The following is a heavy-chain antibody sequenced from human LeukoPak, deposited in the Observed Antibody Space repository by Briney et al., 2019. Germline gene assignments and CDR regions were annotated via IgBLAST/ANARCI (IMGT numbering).Heavy chain of an antibody. J-gene: IGHJ5*02. CDR1: GGSISSGGYS. V-gene: IGHV4-30-2*01. CDR3: ARASFPRVVAAKNWFDP. Sequence: SETLSLTCAVSGGSISSGGYSWSWIRQPPGKGLEWIGYIYHSGSTYYNPSLKSRATISVDRSKNQFSLKLSSVTAADTAVYYCARASFPRVVAAKNWFDPWGQGTLVTVSS. CDR2: IYHSGST. D-gene: IGHD2-15*01.